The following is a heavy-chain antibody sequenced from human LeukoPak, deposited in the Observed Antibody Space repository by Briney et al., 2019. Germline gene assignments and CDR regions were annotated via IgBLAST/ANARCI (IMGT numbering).Heavy chain of an antibody. CDR1: GFTFSSYA. CDR2: ISYDGSNK. CDR3: ARGTVTTAN. J-gene: IGHJ4*02. V-gene: IGHV3-30-3*01. D-gene: IGHD4-17*01. Sequence: GGSLRLSCAASGFTFSSYAMHWVRQAPGKGLEWVAVISYDGSNKYYADSVKGRFTISRDNSKNTLYLQMNSLRAEDTAVYYCARGTVTTANWGQGTLVTVSS.